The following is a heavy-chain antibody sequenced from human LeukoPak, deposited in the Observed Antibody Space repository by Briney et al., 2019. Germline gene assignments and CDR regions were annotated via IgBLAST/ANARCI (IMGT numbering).Heavy chain of an antibody. CDR3: AKGDTAMIRRYYFDT. Sequence: PGGSLRLSCAASGFTFSSYEMNWVRQAPRKGLEWVSYISSSGSTIYYADSVKGRFTISRDSSTDTLYLQMNSLGAEDTAVYYCAKGDTAMIRRYYFDTWGQGTLVTVSS. CDR2: ISSSGSTI. J-gene: IGHJ4*02. V-gene: IGHV3-48*03. D-gene: IGHD5-18*01. CDR1: GFTFSSYE.